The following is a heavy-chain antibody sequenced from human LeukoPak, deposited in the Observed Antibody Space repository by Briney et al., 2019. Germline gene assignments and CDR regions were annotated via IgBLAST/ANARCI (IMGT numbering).Heavy chain of an antibody. D-gene: IGHD5-18*01. Sequence: GESLKISCKGSGYSFTSYWIGWVHQMPGKGLEWMGIIYPGDSDTRYSPSFQGQVTISADKSISTAYLQWSSLKASDTAMYYCARSGYSYGYSYYYYMDVWGKGTTVTVSS. CDR2: IYPGDSDT. CDR3: ARSGYSYGYSYYYYMDV. J-gene: IGHJ6*03. V-gene: IGHV5-51*07. CDR1: GYSFTSYW.